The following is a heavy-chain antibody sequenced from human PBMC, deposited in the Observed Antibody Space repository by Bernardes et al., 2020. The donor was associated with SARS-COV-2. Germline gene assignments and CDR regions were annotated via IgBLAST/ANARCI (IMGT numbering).Heavy chain of an antibody. CDR2: INENGTIT. Sequence: GGSRRLSGAASGSTFRSFWMHWVRQVQGKGLVGVSRINENGTITDYADSVKGRFTIYRDNAKNTLFLQMNSLRAEDTALYYCARDVVGKDDFRGHGTLFTVSS. J-gene: IGHJ4*01. CDR1: GSTFRSFW. V-gene: IGHV3-74*01. CDR3: ARDVVGKDDF. D-gene: IGHD6-6*01.